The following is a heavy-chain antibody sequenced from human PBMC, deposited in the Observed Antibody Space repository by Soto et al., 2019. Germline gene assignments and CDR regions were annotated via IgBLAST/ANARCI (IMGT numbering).Heavy chain of an antibody. CDR1: CGSISSYY. J-gene: IGHJ4*02. CDR3: ASWLDYYGLDY. V-gene: IGHV4-59*01. CDR2: IYYSGST. D-gene: IGHD1-26*01. Sequence: ASETLSLTCTVSCGSISSYYWSWIRQPPGKGLEWIGYIYYSGSTNYNPSLKSRVTISVDTSKNQFSLKLSSVTAADTAVYYCASWLDYYGLDYWGQGTLVTVSS.